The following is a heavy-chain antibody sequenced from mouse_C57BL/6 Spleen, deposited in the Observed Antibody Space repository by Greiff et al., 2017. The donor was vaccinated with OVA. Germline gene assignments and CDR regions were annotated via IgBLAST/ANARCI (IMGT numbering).Heavy chain of an antibody. CDR2: INPSNGGT. CDR1: GYTFTSYW. V-gene: IGHV1-53*01. J-gene: IGHJ4*01. Sequence: QVQLQQPGTELVKPGASVKLSCKASGYTFTSYWMHWVKQRPGQGLEWIGNINPSNGGTNYNEKFKSKATLTVDKSSSTAYMQLRSLTSEDSAVYYCAREGLLNYAMDYWGQGTSVTVSS. D-gene: IGHD2-1*01. CDR3: AREGLLNYAMDY.